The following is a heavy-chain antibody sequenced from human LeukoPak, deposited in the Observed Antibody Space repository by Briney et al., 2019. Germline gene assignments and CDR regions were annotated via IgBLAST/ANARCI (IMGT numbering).Heavy chain of an antibody. CDR3: ASEGIRDYYYIMDV. Sequence: SETLSLTCTVSGYSISSGYYWGWIRQPPGKGREWIGTIYHSGSTYYNPSLKSRVTISVDTSKNQFSLKLSSVTAADTAVYYCASEGIRDYYYIMDVWGKGTTVTISS. CDR2: IYHSGST. D-gene: IGHD1-14*01. CDR1: GYSISSGYY. J-gene: IGHJ6*03. V-gene: IGHV4-38-2*02.